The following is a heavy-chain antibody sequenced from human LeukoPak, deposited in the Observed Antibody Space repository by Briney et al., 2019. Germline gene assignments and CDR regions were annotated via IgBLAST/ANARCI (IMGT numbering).Heavy chain of an antibody. Sequence: ASVKVSCEASGYTFTSYAMHWVRQAPGQRLEWMGWINAGNGNTKYSQKFQGRVTITRDTSASTAYMEPSSLRSEDTAVYYCARVKDGDYTLSNWSQGTLVTVSS. CDR3: ARVKDGDYTLSN. J-gene: IGHJ4*02. V-gene: IGHV1-3*01. CDR1: GYTFTSYA. CDR2: INAGNGNT. D-gene: IGHD4-17*01.